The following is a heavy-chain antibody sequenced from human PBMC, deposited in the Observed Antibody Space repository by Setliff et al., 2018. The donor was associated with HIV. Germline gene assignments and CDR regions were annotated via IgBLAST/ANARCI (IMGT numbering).Heavy chain of an antibody. CDR2: INHSGST. CDR1: GGSFSGYY. D-gene: IGHD3-10*01. J-gene: IGHJ4*02. Sequence: SETLSFTCAVYGGSFSGYYWNWIRQPPGKGLEWIGEINHSGSTNYNPSLKSRVTISVDTSKNQFSLKLSSVTAADTAVYYCARPHPMGSGSPWDYWGQGTLVTVSS. CDR3: ARPHPMGSGSPWDY. V-gene: IGHV4-34*01.